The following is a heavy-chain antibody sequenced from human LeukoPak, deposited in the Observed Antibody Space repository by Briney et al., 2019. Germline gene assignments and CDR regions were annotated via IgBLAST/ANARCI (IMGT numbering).Heavy chain of an antibody. CDR1: GGTFSSYA. Sequence: ASVKLSCKASGGTFSSYAISWVRQAPGQGLEWMGGIIPIFGTANYAQKFQGRVTITADKSTSTAYMELSSLRSEDTAVYYCARVGSIGDGYNYGNYFDYWGQGTLVTVSS. CDR2: IIPIFGTA. J-gene: IGHJ4*02. D-gene: IGHD5-24*01. V-gene: IGHV1-69*06. CDR3: ARVGSIGDGYNYGNYFDY.